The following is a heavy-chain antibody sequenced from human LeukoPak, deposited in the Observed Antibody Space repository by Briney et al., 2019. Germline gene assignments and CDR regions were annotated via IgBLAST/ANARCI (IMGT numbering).Heavy chain of an antibody. Sequence: GGSLRLSCAASGFTFSSYEMHWVRQATGKGLEWVSGIGTAGDTYYPDSVKGRFTISREDDKNSLYLQMRSLRAGDTAVYYCVRDLTGENAFDIWGQGTMVTVSS. CDR3: VRDLTGENAFDI. CDR2: IGTAGDT. D-gene: IGHD3-16*01. J-gene: IGHJ3*02. CDR1: GFTFSSYE. V-gene: IGHV3-13*01.